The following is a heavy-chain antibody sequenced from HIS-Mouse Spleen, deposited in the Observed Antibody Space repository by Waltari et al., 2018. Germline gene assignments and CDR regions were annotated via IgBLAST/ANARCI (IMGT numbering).Heavy chain of an antibody. Sequence: EVQLVESGGGLVKPGGSLRLSCAACGFTFSSHRLPGVRQAPGKGLEWVSSISSSSSYIYYADSVKGRFTISRDNAKNSLYLQMNSLRAEDTAVYYCARGYSSSEDYWGQGTLVTVSS. D-gene: IGHD6-13*01. CDR1: GFTFSSHR. CDR3: ARGYSSSEDY. J-gene: IGHJ4*02. V-gene: IGHV3-21*01. CDR2: ISSSSSYI.